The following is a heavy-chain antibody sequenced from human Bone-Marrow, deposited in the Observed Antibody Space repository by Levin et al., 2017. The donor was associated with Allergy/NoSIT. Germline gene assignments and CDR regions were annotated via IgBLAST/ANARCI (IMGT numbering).Heavy chain of an antibody. J-gene: IGHJ4*02. CDR2: IYYSGST. CDR1: GGSISSGDYY. CDR3: ARADAAADPDY. Sequence: KSSETLSLTCTVSGGSISSGDYYWSWIRQPPGKGLEWIGYIYYSGSTYYNPSLKSRVTISVDTSKNQFSLKLSSVTAADTAVYYCARADAAADPDYWGQGTLVTVSS. V-gene: IGHV4-30-4*01. D-gene: IGHD6-13*01.